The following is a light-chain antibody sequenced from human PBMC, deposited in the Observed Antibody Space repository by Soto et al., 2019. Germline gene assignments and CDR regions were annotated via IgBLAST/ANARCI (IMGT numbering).Light chain of an antibody. CDR1: QGISSY. Sequence: DIQLTQSPPFLSASAGDRVTITCRASQGISSYLAWYQQKPGKAPKLLIYAASSLQSGVPSRFSGSGSGTEFTLTISSLQPEDSAAYYCQQLDGFPLTFGGGTTVEI. CDR3: QQLDGFPLT. CDR2: AAS. J-gene: IGKJ4*01. V-gene: IGKV1-9*01.